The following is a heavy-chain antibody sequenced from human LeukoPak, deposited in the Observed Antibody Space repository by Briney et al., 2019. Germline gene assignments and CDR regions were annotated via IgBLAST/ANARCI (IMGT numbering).Heavy chain of an antibody. CDR3: AKSSGYGSYDHFDF. CDR1: GFSFSNYG. V-gene: IGHV3-30*18. D-gene: IGHD3-10*01. CDR2: ISYDGHTK. J-gene: IGHJ4*02. Sequence: PGGSLRLSCSVSGFSFSNYGMHWVRQAPGKGLEWVAVISYDGHTKNYVDFVKGRFTVSRDSSQNTLYLQMNSLTTEDTAVYYCAKSSGYGSYDHFDFWGQGTLVTV.